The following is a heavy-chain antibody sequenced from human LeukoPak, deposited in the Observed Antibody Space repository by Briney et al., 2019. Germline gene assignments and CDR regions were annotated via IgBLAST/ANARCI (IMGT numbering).Heavy chain of an antibody. CDR1: GFTFRTYG. Sequence: PGGSLRLSCAASGFTFRTYGMHWVRQTPGKGLEWVAFLWFDGSHQYYADSVRGRFIISRDNSNNTLYLQMNSLRAEDTAVYFCAREERVLRFLEWLGYWGQGTLVTVSS. D-gene: IGHD3-3*01. V-gene: IGHV3-30*02. J-gene: IGHJ4*02. CDR3: AREERVLRFLEWLGY. CDR2: LWFDGSHQ.